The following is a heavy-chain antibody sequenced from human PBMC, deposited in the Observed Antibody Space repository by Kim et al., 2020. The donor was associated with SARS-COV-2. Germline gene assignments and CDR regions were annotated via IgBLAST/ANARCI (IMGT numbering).Heavy chain of an antibody. J-gene: IGHJ4*02. Sequence: GGSLRLSCTASGFTFGDYAMSWVRQAPGKGLEWVGFIRSKAYGGTTEYAASVKGRFTISRDDSKSIAYLQMNSLKTEDTAVYYCTRGVLLWFGELYPDYWGQGTLVTVSS. V-gene: IGHV3-49*04. CDR2: IRSKAYGGTT. D-gene: IGHD3-10*01. CDR1: GFTFGDYA. CDR3: TRGVLLWFGELYPDY.